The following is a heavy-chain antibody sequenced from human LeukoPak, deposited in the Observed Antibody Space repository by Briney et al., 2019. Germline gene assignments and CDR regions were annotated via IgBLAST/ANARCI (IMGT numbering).Heavy chain of an antibody. CDR1: GFTFSVYA. J-gene: IGHJ4*02. CDR3: AIFPVGIAAAGTLY. V-gene: IGHV4-34*08. CDR2: INHSGST. Sequence: GSLRLSCAASGFTFSVYAMSWVRQPPGKGLEWIGEINHSGSTNYNPSLKSRVTISVDTSQNQFSLKLSSVTAADTAVYYCAIFPVGIAAAGTLYWGQGTLVTVSS. D-gene: IGHD6-13*01.